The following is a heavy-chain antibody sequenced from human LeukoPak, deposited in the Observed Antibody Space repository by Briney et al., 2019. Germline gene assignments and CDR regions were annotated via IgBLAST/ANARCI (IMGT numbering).Heavy chain of an antibody. CDR1: GFSISSYA. CDR2: IHYSGRT. V-gene: IGHV4-59*01. D-gene: IGHD6-6*01. J-gene: IGHJ4*02. Sequence: SETLSLTCTASGFSISSYARNWIRQPPGKGLEWIGYIHYSGRTNYNPSLRSRVTMSVDTSKNQFFLNLNSVTTAETAVYYCGTWTARPDYFDYWGQGTLVTVSS. CDR3: GTWTARPDYFDY.